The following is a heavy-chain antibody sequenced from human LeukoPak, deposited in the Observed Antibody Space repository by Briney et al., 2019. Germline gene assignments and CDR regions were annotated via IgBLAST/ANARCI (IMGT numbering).Heavy chain of an antibody. V-gene: IGHV3-64*01. D-gene: IGHD3-16*01. CDR3: ARVTAGGVFDY. Sequence: PGGSLRLSCAASGFTFSSYAMYWVRQAPGKGLEYVSSISSNGGGTYYANSVKGRFTISRDNSKNTLFLRMGSLRAEDMAVYYCARVTAGGVFDYWGQGTLVTVSS. J-gene: IGHJ4*02. CDR2: ISSNGGGT. CDR1: GFTFSSYA.